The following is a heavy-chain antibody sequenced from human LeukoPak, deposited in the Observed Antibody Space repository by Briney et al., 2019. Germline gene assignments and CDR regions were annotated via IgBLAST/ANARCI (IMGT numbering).Heavy chain of an antibody. J-gene: IGHJ4*02. CDR1: GGSISSSSYY. CDR2: IYTSGTT. CDR3: ARARRMDNFDY. V-gene: IGHV4-61*02. D-gene: IGHD3/OR15-3a*01. Sequence: PSETLSLTCTVSGGSISSSSYYWSWTRQPAGKGLEWIGRIYTSGTTNYNPSLKSRVTISVDTSKNQFSLKLSSVTAADTAVYYCARARRMDNFDYWGQGTLVTVSS.